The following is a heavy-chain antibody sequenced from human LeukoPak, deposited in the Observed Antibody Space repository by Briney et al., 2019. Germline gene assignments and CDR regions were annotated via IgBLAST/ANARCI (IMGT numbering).Heavy chain of an antibody. V-gene: IGHV3-7*03. Sequence: GGSLRLSCAASGFTFSGYWMSWVRQAPGKGLEWVANIKQDGSEKYYVDSVKGRFTISRDNAKNSMYLQMNSLRVEDTAVYYCATGGNLVGAKGFDYWGQGTLVTVSS. CDR3: ATGGNLVGAKGFDY. D-gene: IGHD1-26*01. CDR2: IKQDGSEK. J-gene: IGHJ4*02. CDR1: GFTFSGYW.